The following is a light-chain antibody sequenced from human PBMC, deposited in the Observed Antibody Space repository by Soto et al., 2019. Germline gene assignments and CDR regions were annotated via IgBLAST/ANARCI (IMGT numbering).Light chain of an antibody. CDR3: QQCDDFIT. CDR1: QDIKNY. J-gene: IGKJ4*01. V-gene: IGKV1-33*01. Sequence: DIQIAQSPSSLSASVGDRVTITCQASQDIKNYLNWYQQKPGKAPKLLIYEASNLETGVPSRFSGSGSGRSFTFIISSLQPEDIATYYCQQCDDFITFGGGTRIEIK. CDR2: EAS.